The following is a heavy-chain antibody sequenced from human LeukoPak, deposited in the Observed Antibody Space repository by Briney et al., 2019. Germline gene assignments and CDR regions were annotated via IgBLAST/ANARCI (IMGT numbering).Heavy chain of an antibody. J-gene: IGHJ6*03. CDR2: IYYSGST. Sequence: SETLSLTCTVFGGSISSYYWSWIRQPPGKGLEWIGYIYYSGSTNYNPSLTSRVTISVDTSKNQFSLKVSSVTAADTAVYYCARFSGGRGRTFGVDTVWGRYYYYMDVWGKGTTVTVSS. D-gene: IGHD3-3*01. CDR3: ARFSGGRGRTFGVDTVWGRYYYYMDV. CDR1: GGSISSYY. V-gene: IGHV4-59*12.